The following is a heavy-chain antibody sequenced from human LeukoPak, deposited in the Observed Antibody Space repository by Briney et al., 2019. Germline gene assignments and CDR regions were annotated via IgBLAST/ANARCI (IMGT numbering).Heavy chain of an antibody. CDR1: GFTVSSNY. CDR2: IYSGGST. V-gene: IGHV3-53*01. J-gene: IGHJ4*02. Sequence: GGSLRLSCAASGFTVSSNYMSWVRQAPGKGLEWVSVIYSGGSTYYADSVKGRFTISRDNSKHTLYIQMNCLSAEDTAVYYCARGEGYSSSFQLDYWGQGTLVTVSS. D-gene: IGHD6-6*01. CDR3: ARGEGYSSSFQLDY.